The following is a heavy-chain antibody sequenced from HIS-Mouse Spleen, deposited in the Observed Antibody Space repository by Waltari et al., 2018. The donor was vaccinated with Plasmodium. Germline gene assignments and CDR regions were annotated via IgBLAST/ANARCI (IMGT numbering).Heavy chain of an antibody. CDR3: AKDLGAAAVLGY. J-gene: IGHJ4*02. V-gene: IGHV3-30*18. CDR1: GFTFSSYG. CDR2: RADEGSNK. Sequence: QVQLVESGGGVVQPGRSLRLSCAASGFTFSSYGMHWVRQAPGKGMEWVAVRADEGSNKYYADAVKGRFTISRDNSKNTVYLQMNSLRAEDTAVYYCAKDLGAAAVLGYWGQGTLVTVSS. D-gene: IGHD6-13*01.